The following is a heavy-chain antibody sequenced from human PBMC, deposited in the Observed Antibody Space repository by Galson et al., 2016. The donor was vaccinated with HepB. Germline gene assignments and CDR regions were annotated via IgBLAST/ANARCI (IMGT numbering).Heavy chain of an antibody. V-gene: IGHV4-34*01. D-gene: IGHD2-2*01. Sequence: SETLSLTCAVDGGSFSGYYWSWIRQPPGKGLEWIGEINHIGSTNYNPSLKSRVTILVETSKKQFSLRLTSVTAADTAVYYWARGRRYCSSPSCNYYYYYMDVWGKGTTVTVSS. CDR3: ARGRRYCSSPSCNYYYYYMDV. J-gene: IGHJ6*03. CDR2: INHIGST. CDR1: GGSFSGYY.